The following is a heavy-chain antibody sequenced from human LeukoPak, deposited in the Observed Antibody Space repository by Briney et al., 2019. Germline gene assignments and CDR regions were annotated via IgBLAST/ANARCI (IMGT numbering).Heavy chain of an antibody. D-gene: IGHD3-10*01. CDR3: ARSPGEPKSHYGSGSPPSFDI. J-gene: IGHJ3*02. Sequence: ADTLSHTLALKGGAYSGYDWRGSRQPPGKGLEWIGEINHSGSTNYNPSLKSRVTISVDTSKNQFSLKLSSVTAADTAVYYCARSPGEPKSHYGSGSPPSFDIWGQGTMVTVSS. CDR2: INHSGST. V-gene: IGHV4-34*01. CDR1: GGAYSGYD.